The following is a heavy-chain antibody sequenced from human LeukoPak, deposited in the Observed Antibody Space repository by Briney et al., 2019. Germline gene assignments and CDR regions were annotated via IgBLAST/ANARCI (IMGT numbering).Heavy chain of an antibody. CDR1: GYTFTGYY. CDR2: INPNSGGT. J-gene: IGHJ6*03. Sequence: ASVKVSCKASGYTFTGYYMHWVRQAPGQGLEWMGWINPNSGGTNYAQKFQGRVTITTDESTSTAYMELSSLRSEDTAVYYCATGFTTLRGYYYYYMDVWGKGTTVTVSS. V-gene: IGHV1-2*02. CDR3: ATGFTTLRGYYYYYMDV. D-gene: IGHD3-3*01.